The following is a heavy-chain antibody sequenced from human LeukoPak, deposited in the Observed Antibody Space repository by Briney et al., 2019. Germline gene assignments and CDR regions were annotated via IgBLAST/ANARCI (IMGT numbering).Heavy chain of an antibody. CDR1: GFTFSNAW. J-gene: IGHJ6*03. D-gene: IGHD2-15*01. Sequence: GGSLRLSCAASGFTFSNAWMSWVRQAPGKGLEWVGRIKSKTDGGTTDYAAPVKGRFTIPRDDSKNTLYLQMNSLKTEDTAVYYCTTEYCSGGSCYSGYYYYYYMDVWGKGTTVTVSS. V-gene: IGHV3-15*01. CDR2: IKSKTDGGTT. CDR3: TTEYCSGGSCYSGYYYYYYMDV.